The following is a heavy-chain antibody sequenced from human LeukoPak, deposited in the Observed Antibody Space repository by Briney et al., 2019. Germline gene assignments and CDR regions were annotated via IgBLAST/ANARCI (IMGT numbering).Heavy chain of an antibody. V-gene: IGHV3-30*18. CDR3: AKDGPGDYSGLDI. CDR2: ISYDGSNK. Sequence: PGGSLRLSLAASGFIFSSYCMHLVRQAPGKGLEWVVVISYDGSNKYYADSVKGRFTISRDNSKNTLYLQMNSLRAEDTAVYYCAKDGPGDYSGLDIWGQGTMVTVSS. J-gene: IGHJ3*02. CDR1: GFIFSSYC. D-gene: IGHD4-17*01.